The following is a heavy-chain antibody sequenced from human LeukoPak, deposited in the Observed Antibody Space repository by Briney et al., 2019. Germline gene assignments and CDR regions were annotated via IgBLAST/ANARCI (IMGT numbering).Heavy chain of an antibody. CDR2: IYHSGST. D-gene: IGHD6-19*01. J-gene: IGHJ4*02. CDR1: GYSISSGYY. V-gene: IGHV4-38-2*02. CDR3: ARSLWGSIAVAY. Sequence: SETLSLTCTVSGYSISSGYYWGWIRQPPGKGLEWIGSIYHSGSTYYNPSLKSRVTISVDTSKNQFSLNLSSVTAADTAVYYCARSLWGSIAVAYWGQGTLVTVSS.